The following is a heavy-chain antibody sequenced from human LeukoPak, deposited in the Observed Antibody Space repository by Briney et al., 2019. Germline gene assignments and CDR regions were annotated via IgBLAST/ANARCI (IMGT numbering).Heavy chain of an antibody. CDR1: GGSISSYY. Sequence: SETLSLTCTVSGGSISSYYWSWIRQPPGERLEWIGYIYYSGSTNYNPSLKSRVTISVDTPKNQFSLKLSSVTGADTAVYYCATYTNWVAGDVWGQGTTVSVSS. CDR2: IYYSGST. J-gene: IGHJ6*02. CDR3: ATYTNWVAGDV. V-gene: IGHV4-59*01. D-gene: IGHD3-16*01.